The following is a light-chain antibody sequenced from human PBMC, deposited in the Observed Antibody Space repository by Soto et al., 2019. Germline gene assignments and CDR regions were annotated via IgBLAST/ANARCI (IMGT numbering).Light chain of an antibody. CDR2: DAS. J-gene: IGKJ2*01. CDR3: QQYNSYPVT. Sequence: DIQMTQSASTLSASVGDRVTITCRASQRISSWLAWYQQKPGKAPKLLIYDASSLESGVPSRFSGSGSGTEVTLTISSLQPDDFAAYYCQQYNSYPVTFGQGTKLEIK. CDR1: QRISSW. V-gene: IGKV1-5*01.